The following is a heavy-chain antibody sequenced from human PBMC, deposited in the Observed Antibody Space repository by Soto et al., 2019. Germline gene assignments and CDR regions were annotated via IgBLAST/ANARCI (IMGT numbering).Heavy chain of an antibody. Sequence: GGSLRLSCAASGFTFSGSAMHWVRQASGKGLEWVGRIRSKANSYATAYAASVKGRFTISRDDSKNTAYLQMNSLKTEDTAVYYCTIASQELRPFFWFDPWGQGTLVTVSS. D-gene: IGHD1-26*01. V-gene: IGHV3-73*01. CDR3: TIASQELRPFFWFDP. J-gene: IGHJ5*02. CDR1: GFTFSGSA. CDR2: IRSKANSYAT.